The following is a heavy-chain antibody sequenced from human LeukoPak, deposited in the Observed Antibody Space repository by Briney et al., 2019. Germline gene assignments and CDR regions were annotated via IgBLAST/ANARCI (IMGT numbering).Heavy chain of an antibody. CDR3: TRGAGWLIDY. V-gene: IGHV4-59*01. D-gene: IGHD3-16*01. J-gene: IGHJ4*02. CDR1: GFTFSDAW. CDR2: IHNSGTS. Sequence: PGGSLRLSCAASGFTFSDAWMNWVRQPPGKGLEWIGYIHNSGTSTYNLSLKSRVTISADTSKNQFSLKLNSMTTADTAVYYCTRGAGWLIDYWGQGILVTVSS.